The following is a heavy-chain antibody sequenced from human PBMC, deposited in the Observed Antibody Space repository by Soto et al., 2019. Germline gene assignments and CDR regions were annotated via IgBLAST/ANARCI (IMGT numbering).Heavy chain of an antibody. CDR1: GGSISSSSYY. Sequence: PSETLSLTCTVSGGSISSSSYYWGWIRQPPGKGLEWVGSIYYSGSTYYNPSLKSRVTISVDTSKNQFSLKLSSVTAADTAVYYCARLIGTNIAEDGWFYWGQGTLVTVSS. CDR2: IYYSGST. V-gene: IGHV4-39*01. CDR3: ARLIGTNIAEDGWFY. J-gene: IGHJ4*02. D-gene: IGHD6-13*01.